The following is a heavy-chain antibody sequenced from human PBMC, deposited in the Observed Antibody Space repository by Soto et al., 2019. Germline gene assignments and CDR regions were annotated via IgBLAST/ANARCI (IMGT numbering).Heavy chain of an antibody. D-gene: IGHD3-10*01. CDR1: GGTLTSYS. Sequence: QVQLVQSGAEVKKPGSSVKVSCQASGGTLTSYSINWVRQAPGQGLEWMGGIIPISGTTKSAQNFQGRVAISADKSTSTAYMELSSLRSQDTAXXXXXXXGYRGAGSLXXXXXTWGQ. V-gene: IGHV1-69*06. J-gene: IGHJ5*02. CDR3: XXXGYRGAGSLXXXXXT. CDR2: IIPISGTT.